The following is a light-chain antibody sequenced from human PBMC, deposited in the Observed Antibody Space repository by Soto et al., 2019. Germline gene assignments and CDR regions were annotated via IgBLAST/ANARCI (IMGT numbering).Light chain of an antibody. J-gene: IGKJ4*01. Sequence: AIQMTQFPSSLSASVGDRVTITCRASQDIRSDLGWYQQRPGKAPKLLIYAASTLESGVPSRFSGSGSGTDFTLAISSLQPEDFASYYCLQDHNYPRPVGGGTKVDSK. CDR1: QDIRSD. V-gene: IGKV1-6*01. CDR2: AAS. CDR3: LQDHNYPRP.